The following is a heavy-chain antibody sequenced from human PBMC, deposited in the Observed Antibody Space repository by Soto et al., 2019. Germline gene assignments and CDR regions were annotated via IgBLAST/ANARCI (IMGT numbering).Heavy chain of an antibody. D-gene: IGHD3-22*01. CDR3: AKAISYYYDSSGYDPYFDY. V-gene: IGHV3-43*01. CDR2: ISWDGGST. J-gene: IGHJ4*02. Sequence: EVQLVESGGVVVQPGGSLRLSCAASGFTFDDYTMHWVRQAPGKGLEWVSLISWDGGSTYYADSVKGRFTISRDNSKNSLYLQMNSLRTEDTALYYCAKAISYYYDSSGYDPYFDYCGQGTLVTVSS. CDR1: GFTFDDYT.